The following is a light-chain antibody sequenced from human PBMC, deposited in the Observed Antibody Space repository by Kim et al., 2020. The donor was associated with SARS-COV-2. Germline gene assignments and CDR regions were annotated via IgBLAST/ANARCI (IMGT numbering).Light chain of an antibody. CDR3: QKYDRAPFT. J-gene: IGKJ3*01. CDR2: AAS. V-gene: IGKV1-27*01. CDR1: QGIINF. Sequence: ASVGDRVTITCRASQGIINFLAWYQEKPGKVPKLLICAASTLQSGVPSRFSGSGSGTDFTLTISSLQPEDVASYYCQKYDRAPFTFGPGTKVDIK.